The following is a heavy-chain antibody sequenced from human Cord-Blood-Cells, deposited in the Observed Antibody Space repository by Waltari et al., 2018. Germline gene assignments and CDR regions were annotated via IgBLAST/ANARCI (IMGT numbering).Heavy chain of an antibody. V-gene: IGHV1-69*06. CDR2: ISPIFGTA. Sequence: QVQLVQSGAEVKKPGSSVKVSCKASGGTFSSYAISWVRQAPGQGLEWMGGISPIFGTANYAQKVQGRVTITADKSTSTAYMELSSLRSEDTAVYYCAREGGYCTNGVCYTGAAFDIWGQGTMVTVSS. CDR3: AREGGYCTNGVCYTGAAFDI. J-gene: IGHJ3*02. D-gene: IGHD2-8*01. CDR1: GGTFSSYA.